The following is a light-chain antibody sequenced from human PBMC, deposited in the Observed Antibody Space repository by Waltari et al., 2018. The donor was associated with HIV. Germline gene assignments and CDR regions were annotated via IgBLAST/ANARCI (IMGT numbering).Light chain of an antibody. CDR1: NSNIGKNY. CDR2: GKV. J-gene: IGLJ3*02. CDR3: ATWDLDLPGGWV. V-gene: IGLV1-51*01. Sequence: QFVLTQPPSVSATPWQRITISCSGDNSNIGKNYVSWYQCLPGAVPRLLIDGKVKRPAGVPDRVFGSKCGTSATLAIARLQGGDEGDYYCATWDLDLPGGWVFGGGTKVTV.